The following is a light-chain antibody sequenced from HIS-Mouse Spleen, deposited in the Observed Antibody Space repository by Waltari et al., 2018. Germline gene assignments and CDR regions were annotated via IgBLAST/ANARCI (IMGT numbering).Light chain of an antibody. CDR3: AAWDDSLSGVV. Sequence: QSVLTQPPSASGTPGQRVTISCSGSSSNIGSNYVYWYQQLPGTAPKHLIYRNNQQPSGVPDRFSGSQSGASASLAISGLRSEDEADYYCAAWDDSLSGVVFGGGTKLTVL. V-gene: IGLV1-47*01. CDR2: RNN. CDR1: SSNIGSNY. J-gene: IGLJ2*01.